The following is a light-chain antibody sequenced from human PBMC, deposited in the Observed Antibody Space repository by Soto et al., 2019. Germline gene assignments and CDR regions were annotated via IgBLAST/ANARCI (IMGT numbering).Light chain of an antibody. CDR3: SSYTSSSAYV. V-gene: IGLV2-11*01. Sequence: QSVLTQPRSVSGSPGQSVTISCTGTSSDVGRFEYVSWYQQHPGEAPKVVVYDITKRPSGVPDRFSGSKSGNTASLTISGLQAEDEADYYCSSYTSSSAYVFGTGTKLTVL. CDR1: SSDVGRFEY. J-gene: IGLJ1*01. CDR2: DIT.